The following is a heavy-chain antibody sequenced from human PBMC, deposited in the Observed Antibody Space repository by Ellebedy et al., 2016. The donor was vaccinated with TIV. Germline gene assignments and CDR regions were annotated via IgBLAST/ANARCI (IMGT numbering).Heavy chain of an antibody. CDR1: GFSFSRYD. V-gene: IGHV3-13*04. D-gene: IGHD2/OR15-2a*01. J-gene: IGHJ6*02. CDR3: ARERIEGGLPYGMDV. Sequence: GGSLRLSXAASGFSFSRYDMHWVRQVSGKGLEWVSVIGTAGDTYYGGSVKGRFTVSRENAKNSFYLQMNNLRAGDTAVNYCARERIEGGLPYGMDVWGQGTTVTVSS. CDR2: IGTAGDT.